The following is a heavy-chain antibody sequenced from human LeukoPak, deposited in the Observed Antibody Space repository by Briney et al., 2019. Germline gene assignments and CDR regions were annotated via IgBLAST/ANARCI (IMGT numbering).Heavy chain of an antibody. CDR2: IYTSKST. V-gene: IGHV4-4*09. Sequence: SETLSLTCTVSGGSISSYYWSWIRQPPGKGLERIGYIYTSKSTDYNPSLNSRVTISADTSKNQFSLKLSSVSAADTAVYYCARSRGAAGGFDFWGQGTLVTVSS. CDR3: ARSRGAAGGFDF. D-gene: IGHD6-13*01. CDR1: GGSISSYY. J-gene: IGHJ4*02.